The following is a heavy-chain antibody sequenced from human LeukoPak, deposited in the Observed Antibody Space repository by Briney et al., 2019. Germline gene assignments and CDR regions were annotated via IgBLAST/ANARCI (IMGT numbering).Heavy chain of an antibody. Sequence: ASVRVSCKASGYTFTACYMHWVRQAPGQGLEWMGWINPNSGGTNSPQKFQDRVAMTRDTSISTIYMELSGLRSDDTAVYYCASIDFWSGYAHFDYWGQGTLVTVSS. CDR1: GYTFTACY. CDR2: INPNSGGT. CDR3: ASIDFWSGYAHFDY. D-gene: IGHD3-3*01. J-gene: IGHJ4*02. V-gene: IGHV1-2*02.